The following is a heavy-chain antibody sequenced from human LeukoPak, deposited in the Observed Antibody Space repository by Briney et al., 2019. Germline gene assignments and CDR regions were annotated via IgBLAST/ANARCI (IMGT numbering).Heavy chain of an antibody. CDR1: GFTFSSYA. D-gene: IGHD2-15*01. CDR2: ISGSGGST. J-gene: IGHJ4*02. V-gene: IGHV3-23*01. Sequence: GGSLRLSCAASGFTFSSYAMSWVRQAPGKGLEGVSAISGSGGSTYYADSVKGRFTISRDNSKNTLYLQMNSLRAEDTAVYYCATGTPSYCSGGSCYSDYFDYWGQGTLVTVSS. CDR3: ATGTPSYCSGGSCYSDYFDY.